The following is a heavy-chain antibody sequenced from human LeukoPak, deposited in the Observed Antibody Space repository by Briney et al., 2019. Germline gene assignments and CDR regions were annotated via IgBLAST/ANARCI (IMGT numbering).Heavy chain of an antibody. V-gene: IGHV4-30-2*01. D-gene: IGHD4-17*01. J-gene: IGHJ3*02. CDR3: ARGDGDYGVGAFDI. CDR2: IYHSGST. Sequence: SETLSLTCAVSGGSISSGGYSWSWIRHPPGKGLEWIGYIYHSGSTYYNPSLKSRVTISVDRSKNQFSLKLSSVTAADTAVYYCARGDGDYGVGAFDIWGQGTMVTVSS. CDR1: GGSISSGGYS.